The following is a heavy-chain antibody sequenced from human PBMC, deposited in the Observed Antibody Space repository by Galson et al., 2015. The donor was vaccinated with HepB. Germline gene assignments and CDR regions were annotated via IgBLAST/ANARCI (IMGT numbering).Heavy chain of an antibody. CDR3: TTDYYGDSGSQN. Sequence: SLRLSCAASGFSFSNAWMNWVRQAPGKGLEWVGHIKSKTDGGTTDYAEPVKGRFTISRDDSIDTLYLQMNSLKTEDTAVYYCTTDYYGDSGSQNWGQGTLVTVSS. V-gene: IGHV3-15*07. CDR1: GFSFSNAW. D-gene: IGHD3-22*01. J-gene: IGHJ4*02. CDR2: IKSKTDGGTT.